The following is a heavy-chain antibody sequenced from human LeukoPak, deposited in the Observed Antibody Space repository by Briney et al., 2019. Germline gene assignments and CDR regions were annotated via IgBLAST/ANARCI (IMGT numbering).Heavy chain of an antibody. CDR1: GGSISSYY. D-gene: IGHD2-15*01. CDR3: ASGYPRSNWFDP. J-gene: IGHJ5*02. CDR2: IYTSGST. V-gene: IGHV4-4*07. Sequence: SETLSLTCTVSGGSISSYYWSWIRQPAGKGLEWIGRIYTSGSTNYNPSLKSRVTISVDTSKNQFSLKLSSVTAADTAVYYCASGYPRSNWFDPWGQGTLVTVSS.